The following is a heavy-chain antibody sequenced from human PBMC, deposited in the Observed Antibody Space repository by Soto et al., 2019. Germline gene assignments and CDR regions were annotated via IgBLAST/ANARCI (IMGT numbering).Heavy chain of an antibody. CDR2: IKEDGTYQ. CDR1: GFTFSIYW. J-gene: IGHJ4*01. D-gene: IGHD3-3*02. CDR3: VAKAF. V-gene: IGHV3-7*05. Sequence: GGSLRLSCAASGFTFSIYWMSWVRQAPGKGPEWVANIKEDGTYQSYVDSVKGRFTISRDNAKNSLYLQMDSLRAEDTAVYYCVAKAFWGQGIPVTVSS.